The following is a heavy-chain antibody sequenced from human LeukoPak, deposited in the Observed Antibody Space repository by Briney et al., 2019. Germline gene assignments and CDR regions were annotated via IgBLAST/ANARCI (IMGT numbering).Heavy chain of an antibody. CDR2: IYHSGST. J-gene: IGHJ6*03. D-gene: IGHD6-6*01. Sequence: PSGTLSLTCAVSGGSISSSNWWSWVRQPPGKGLEWIGEIYHSGSTNYNPSLKSRVTISVDKSKNQFSLKLSSVTAADTAVYYCARVGSWAARRGGYYYYMDVWGKGTTVTVSS. V-gene: IGHV4-4*02. CDR3: ARVGSWAARRGGYYYYMDV. CDR1: GGSISSSNW.